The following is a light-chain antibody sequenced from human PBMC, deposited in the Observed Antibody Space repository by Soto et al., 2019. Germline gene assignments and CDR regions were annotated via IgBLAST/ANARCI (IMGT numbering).Light chain of an antibody. V-gene: IGKV3-15*01. J-gene: IGKJ5*01. CDR1: QSVDGY. CDR3: QQYHKWPPIT. CDR2: GAS. Sequence: EVVMTQSPATLSVSLGKSDTLSCRASQSVDGYLAWYQQKPGQAPRLLIYGASTRATGVTARFRGGGSGTEFTLTISSLQSEDSVVYYCQQYHKWPPITFGQGTRLEIK.